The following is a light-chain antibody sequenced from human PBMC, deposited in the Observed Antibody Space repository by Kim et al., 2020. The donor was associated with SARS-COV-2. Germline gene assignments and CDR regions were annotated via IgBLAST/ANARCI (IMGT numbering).Light chain of an antibody. CDR3: QYGQA. CDR2: DAS. CDR1: QSIGRW. Sequence: DIQMTQSPSTLSASVGDRVTITCRASQSIGRWVAWYQQKPGIAPKFLISDASSLESGVPSRFSGSYSGTEFTLTISTLQPDDFATYYCQYGQAFGQGTKVDIK. V-gene: IGKV1-5*01. J-gene: IGKJ1*01.